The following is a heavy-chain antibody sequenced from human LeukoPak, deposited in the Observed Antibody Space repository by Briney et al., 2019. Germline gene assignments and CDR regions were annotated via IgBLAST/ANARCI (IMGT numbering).Heavy chain of an antibody. CDR1: GFSFSNYW. CDR2: IKQDESKK. CDR3: AKDSLALYGGNSHLDY. Sequence: GGSLRLSCAASGFSFSNYWMSWVRQAPGKGLEWVANIKQDESKKTYVDSVRGRFTVSRDNAKTSMYLQMDSLRAEDTAVYYCAKDSLALYGGNSHLDYWGQGTLVTVSS. D-gene: IGHD4-23*01. V-gene: IGHV3-7*01. J-gene: IGHJ4*02.